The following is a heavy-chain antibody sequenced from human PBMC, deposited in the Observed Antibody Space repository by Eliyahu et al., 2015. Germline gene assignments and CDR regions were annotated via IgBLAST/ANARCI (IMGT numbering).Heavy chain of an antibody. V-gene: IGHV3-66*01. J-gene: IGHJ4*02. CDR3: ARDPYGDYVGDY. CDR1: GXTVXSNY. D-gene: IGHD4-17*01. Sequence: EVQLVESGGGLXQPGGSLXLXCTASGXTVXSNYMSWVRQAPRKGLEWVSVIYSGGSTYYADSVKGRFTISRDNSKNTLYLQMNSLRAEDTAVYYCARDPYGDYVGDYWGQGTLVTVSS. CDR2: IYSGGST.